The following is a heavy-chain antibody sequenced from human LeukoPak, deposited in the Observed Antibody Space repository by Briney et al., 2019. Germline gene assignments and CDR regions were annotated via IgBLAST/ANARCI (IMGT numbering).Heavy chain of an antibody. D-gene: IGHD1-26*01. CDR3: AKDTREWELLVDY. J-gene: IGHJ4*02. Sequence: GGSLRLSCAASGFTFSSYAMSWDRQAPGKGLEWVSAISGSGGSTYYADSVKGRFTISRDNSKNTLYLQINSLRAEDTAVYYCAKDTREWELLVDYWGQGTLVTVSS. V-gene: IGHV3-23*01. CDR2: ISGSGGST. CDR1: GFTFSSYA.